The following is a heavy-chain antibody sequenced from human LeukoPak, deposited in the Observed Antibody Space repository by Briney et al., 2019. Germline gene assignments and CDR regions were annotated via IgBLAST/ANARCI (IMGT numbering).Heavy chain of an antibody. CDR2: IIPIFGTA. J-gene: IGHJ4*02. CDR1: GYTFTSYA. CDR3: TTNTWASLQYYFDY. Sequence: SVKVSCKASGYTFTSYAISWVRQAPGQGLEWMGGIIPIFGTANYAQKFQGRVTITADESTSTAYMELSSLRSEDTAVYYCTTNTWASLQYYFDYWGQGTLVTVSS. D-gene: IGHD4-11*01. V-gene: IGHV1-69*13.